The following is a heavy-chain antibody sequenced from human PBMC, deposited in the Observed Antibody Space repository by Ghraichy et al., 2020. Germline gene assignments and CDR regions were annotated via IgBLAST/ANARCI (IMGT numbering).Heavy chain of an antibody. Sequence: GESLNISCEGSGFTFSYYGMHWVRQAPGRGLEWVAVISSDGSNKYYVDSVTGRFTISRDNSKKTLYLQMNSLRAEDTAVYYCAKDLYSTSWTRGGSSYFGLDVWGQGTTVTVSS. CDR2: ISSDGSNK. V-gene: IGHV3-30*18. D-gene: IGHD6-6*01. CDR1: GFTFSYYG. CDR3: AKDLYSTSWTRGGSSYFGLDV. J-gene: IGHJ6*02.